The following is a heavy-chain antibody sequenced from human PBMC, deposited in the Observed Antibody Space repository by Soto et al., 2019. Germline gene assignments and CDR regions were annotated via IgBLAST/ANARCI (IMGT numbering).Heavy chain of an antibody. D-gene: IGHD3-16*02. CDR2: IYSGGST. J-gene: IGHJ4*02. CDR3: ARAEYDYIWGSYRYTNFDY. V-gene: IGHV3-53*04. CDR1: GFTVSSNY. Sequence: GGSLRLSCAASGFTVSSNYMSWVRQAPGKGLEWVSVIYSGGSTYYADSVKGRFTISRHNSKNTLYLQMNSLRAEDTAVYYCARAEYDYIWGSYRYTNFDYWGQGTLVTVSS.